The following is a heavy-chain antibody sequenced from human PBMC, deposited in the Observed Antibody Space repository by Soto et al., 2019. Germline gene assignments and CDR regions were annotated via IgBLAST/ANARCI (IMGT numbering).Heavy chain of an antibody. D-gene: IGHD6-13*01. V-gene: IGHV4-59*12. CDR1: GGSISSYY. Sequence: TLSLTCTVSGGSISSYYWSWIRQPPGKGLEWIGYINHSGSTNYNPSLKSRVTISVDTSKNQFSLKLSSVTAADTAVYYCARGRDIDPGIAAAGPANFDYWGQGTLVTVSS. CDR3: ARGRDIDPGIAAAGPANFDY. CDR2: INHSGST. J-gene: IGHJ4*02.